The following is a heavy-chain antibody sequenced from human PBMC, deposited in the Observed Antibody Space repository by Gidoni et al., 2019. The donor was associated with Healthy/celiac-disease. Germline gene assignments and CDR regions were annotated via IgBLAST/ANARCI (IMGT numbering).Heavy chain of an antibody. Sequence: QVQLVEAGGGVVQPGRSLRLSWAASGFTVSSYAKHGVRQAPGKGLEWVAVISYDGSNQYYADSVKGRFTISRDNSKNTLYLQMNSLRAEDTAVYYCARDRHYYDSSGGYYYYGMDVWGQGTTVTVSS. CDR3: ARDRHYYDSSGGYYYYGMDV. CDR2: ISYDGSNQ. J-gene: IGHJ6*02. CDR1: GFTVSSYA. V-gene: IGHV3-30-3*01. D-gene: IGHD3-22*01.